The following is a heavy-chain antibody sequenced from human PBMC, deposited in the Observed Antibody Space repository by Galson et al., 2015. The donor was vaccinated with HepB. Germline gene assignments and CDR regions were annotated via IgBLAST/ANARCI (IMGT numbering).Heavy chain of an antibody. CDR3: AKQQLETYYFDY. D-gene: IGHD6-13*01. J-gene: IGHJ4*02. CDR2: IRYDGSNK. V-gene: IGHV3-30*02. Sequence: SLRLSCAASGFTFSSYGMHWVRQAPGKGLEWMAFIRYDGSNKYYADSVKGRFTISRDNSKNTLYLQMNSLRAEDTAVYYCAKQQLETYYFDYWGQGTLVTVSS. CDR1: GFTFSSYG.